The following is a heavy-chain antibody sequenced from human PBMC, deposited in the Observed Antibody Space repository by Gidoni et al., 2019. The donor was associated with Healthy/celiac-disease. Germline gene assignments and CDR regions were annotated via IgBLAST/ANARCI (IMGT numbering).Heavy chain of an antibody. V-gene: IGHV4-59*01. CDR1: GGSISSYY. Sequence: QVQLQESGPGLVKPSETLSLTCTVSGGSISSYYWSWIRQPPGKGLEWIGYIYYSGSTNYNPSLKSRVTISVDTSKNQFSLKLSSVTAADTAVYYCARATYYDFWSGYFDYRSGIFDYWGQGTLVTVSS. CDR2: IYYSGST. J-gene: IGHJ4*02. D-gene: IGHD3-3*01. CDR3: ARATYYDFWSGYFDYRSGIFDY.